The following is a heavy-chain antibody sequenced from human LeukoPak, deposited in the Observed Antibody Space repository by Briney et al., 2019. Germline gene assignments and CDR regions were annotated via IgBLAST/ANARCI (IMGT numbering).Heavy chain of an antibody. V-gene: IGHV3-21*05. D-gene: IGHD2-21*01. Sequence: GGSLRLSCAASGFTFSDYSIHWIRQAPGKGLEWVSYISNSSRYIYYADSVKGRFTISRDNAKNSLYLQMNSLRAEDTSVYFCARLSYWVFEIWGQGTMVTVSS. CDR2: ISNSSRYI. J-gene: IGHJ3*02. CDR1: GFTFSDYS. CDR3: ARLSYWVFEI.